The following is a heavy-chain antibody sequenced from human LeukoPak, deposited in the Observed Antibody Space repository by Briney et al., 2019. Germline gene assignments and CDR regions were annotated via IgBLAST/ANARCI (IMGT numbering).Heavy chain of an antibody. Sequence: SETLSLTCTVSGGSISSSSYYWGWIRQPPGKGLEWIGSIYYSGSTYYNPSLKSRVTISVDTSKNQFSLKLSSVTAADTAVYCCARFGYSSGWVYYYYMDVWGKGTTVTVSS. V-gene: IGHV4-39*01. CDR2: IYYSGST. D-gene: IGHD6-19*01. CDR3: ARFGYSSGWVYYYYMDV. CDR1: GGSISSSSYY. J-gene: IGHJ6*03.